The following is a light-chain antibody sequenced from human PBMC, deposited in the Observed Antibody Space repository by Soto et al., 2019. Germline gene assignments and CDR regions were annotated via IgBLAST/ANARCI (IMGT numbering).Light chain of an antibody. CDR3: QQYKNGWT. CDR1: QSLGGS. CDR2: GAS. J-gene: IGKJ1*01. Sequence: IVMTQSPATLSVSPGERATLSCRASQSLGGSLAWYQQPPGQAPRLLIYGASTRVTGIPARFSGSGSGTEFTLTISSLQSEDFAVYYCQQYKNGWTFGQGTKVDIK. V-gene: IGKV3-15*01.